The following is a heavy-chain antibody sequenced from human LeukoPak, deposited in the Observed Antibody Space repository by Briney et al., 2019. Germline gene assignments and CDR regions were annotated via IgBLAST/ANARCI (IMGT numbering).Heavy chain of an antibody. Sequence: SETLSLTCTVSGGSISSYYWSWIRQPAGKGLEWIGRIYTSGSTNYNPSLKSRVTISVDTSKNQFSLKLTSVTAADTAVYYCARVYYSNSYDYWYFDLWGRGTLVTVSS. CDR1: GGSISSYY. D-gene: IGHD6-13*01. CDR2: IYTSGST. J-gene: IGHJ2*01. V-gene: IGHV4-4*07. CDR3: ARVYYSNSYDYWYFDL.